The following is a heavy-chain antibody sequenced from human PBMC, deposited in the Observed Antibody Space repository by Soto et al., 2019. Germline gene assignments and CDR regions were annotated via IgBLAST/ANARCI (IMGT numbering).Heavy chain of an antibody. CDR1: GFTFSNHR. D-gene: IGHD2-8*01. CDR2: ISSSGSYS. Sequence: RGSLRLSCAASGFTFSNHRMPWVRQPPERGLEWLSTISSSGSYSLYADSVKGRFTISRDNAENSLHQQLRSLSIEHTDLYYRAKYDFCDLGVDYLYYWGPGTRVTDSS. J-gene: IGHJ4*02. V-gene: IGHV3-21*04. CDR3: AKYDFCDLGVDYLYY.